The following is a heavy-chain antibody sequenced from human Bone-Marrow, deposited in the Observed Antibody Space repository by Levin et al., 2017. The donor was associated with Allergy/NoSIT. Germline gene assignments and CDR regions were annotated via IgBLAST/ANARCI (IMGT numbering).Heavy chain of an antibody. CDR2: ISDSSSSI. J-gene: IGHJ6*02. CDR3: ARDCPHLSYSSTWYYYYGMDV. Sequence: SCAASGFTFSNSSMNWVRQAPGKGLEWVSYISDSSSSIFYADSVKGRFTISRDNAKNSLFLQMNSLRDEDTDVYYCARDCPHLSYSSTWYYYYGMDVWGQGTTVTVSS. V-gene: IGHV3-48*02. CDR1: GFTFSNSS. D-gene: IGHD6-13*01.